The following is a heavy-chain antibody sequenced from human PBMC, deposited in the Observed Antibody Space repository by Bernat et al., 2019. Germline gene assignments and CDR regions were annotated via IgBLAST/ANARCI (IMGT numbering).Heavy chain of an antibody. CDR1: GFTFSSYA. D-gene: IGHD1-26*01. CDR2: ISGSGGST. Sequence: EVQLLESGGGLVQPGGSLRLSCAASGFTFSSYAMSWVRQAPGKGLEWVSAISGSGGSTYYVDSVKGRFTISRDNAKSSLYLQMNSLRAEDTAVYYCARDHGGSYLFDYWGQGTLVTVSS. V-gene: IGHV3-23*01. J-gene: IGHJ4*02. CDR3: ARDHGGSYLFDY.